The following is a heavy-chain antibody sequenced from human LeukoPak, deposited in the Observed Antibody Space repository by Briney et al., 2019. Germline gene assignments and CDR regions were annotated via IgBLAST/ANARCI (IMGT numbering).Heavy chain of an antibody. CDR3: ARRSSYGYIDY. J-gene: IGHJ4*02. V-gene: IGHV4-59*08. CDR2: ISYTGST. D-gene: IGHD5-18*01. Sequence: SETLSLTCTVSGGSISSYFWSWIRQPPGKGLEWIGYISYTGSTNYNPSLKSRVTISVDTSKNQFSLKLGSVTAADTAVYYCARRSSYGYIDYWGQGTLVTVSS. CDR1: GGSISSYF.